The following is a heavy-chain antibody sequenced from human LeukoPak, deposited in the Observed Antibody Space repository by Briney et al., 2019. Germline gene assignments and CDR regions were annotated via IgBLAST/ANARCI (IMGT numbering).Heavy chain of an antibody. CDR2: IIPILGIA. J-gene: IGHJ3*02. D-gene: IGHD2-2*01. CDR3: ARDKLGYCSSTSCPGGGDAFDI. CDR1: GGTFSTYP. V-gene: IGHV1-69*04. Sequence: ASVKVSCKGSGGTFSTYPTSLVRQAPGQGLEWMGRIIPILGIANYAQKFQGRVTITADKSTSTAYMELSSLRSEDTAVYYCARDKLGYCSSTSCPGGGDAFDIWGQGTMVTVSS.